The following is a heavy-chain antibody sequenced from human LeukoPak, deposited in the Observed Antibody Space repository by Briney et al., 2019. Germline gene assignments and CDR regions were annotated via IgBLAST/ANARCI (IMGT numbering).Heavy chain of an antibody. J-gene: IGHJ3*02. V-gene: IGHV4-39*07. CDR3: ARVDTQLGSQSGAFDI. CDR1: GDSISSSNCY. D-gene: IGHD5-18*01. CDR2: IYHSGST. Sequence: SETLSLTCTVSGDSISSSNCYWGWIRQPPGKGLEWIGSIYHSGSTYYNPSLKSRVTISVDTSKNQFSLKLSSVTAADTAVYYCARVDTQLGSQSGAFDIWGQGTMVTVSS.